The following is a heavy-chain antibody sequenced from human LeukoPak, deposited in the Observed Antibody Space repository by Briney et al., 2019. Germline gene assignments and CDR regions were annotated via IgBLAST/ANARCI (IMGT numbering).Heavy chain of an antibody. J-gene: IGHJ4*02. CDR1: GGSISTGGYC. D-gene: IGHD7-27*01. CDR2: ICTSGST. CDR3: AREPNWGLDY. Sequence: SQTLSLTCSVSGGSISTGGYCWTWIRQPAGAGLEWIGRICTSGSTNYNPSLKSRLTISVDTSKNQFSLKLNSVTAADTAVYFCAREPNWGLDYWGQGSLVTVSS. V-gene: IGHV4-61*02.